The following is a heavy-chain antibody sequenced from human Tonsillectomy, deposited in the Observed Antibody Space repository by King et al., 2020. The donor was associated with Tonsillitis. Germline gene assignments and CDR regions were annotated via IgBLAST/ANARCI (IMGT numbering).Heavy chain of an antibody. CDR2: INPNSGGT. V-gene: IGHV1-2*02. CDR3: AREPYSSSWDDAFDI. J-gene: IGHJ3*02. CDR1: GYTFTGYY. D-gene: IGHD6-13*01. Sequence: QLVQSGAEVKKPGASVKVSCKASGYTFTGYYMHWVRQAPGQGLEWMGWINPNSGGTNYAQKFQGRVTMTRDTSISTAYMELSRLRSDDTAVYYVAREPYSSSWDDAFDIWGQGTMVTVSS.